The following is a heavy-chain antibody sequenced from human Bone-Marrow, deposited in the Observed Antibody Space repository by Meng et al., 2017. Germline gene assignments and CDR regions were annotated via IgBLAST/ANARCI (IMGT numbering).Heavy chain of an antibody. CDR1: GGSISSGGYY. J-gene: IGHJ1*01. V-gene: IGHV4-31*03. Sequence: QVQLQESGPGLVKPSQTLSLTCTVSGGSISSGGYYWSWIRQHPGKGLEWIGYIYYSGSTYYNPSLKSRVTISVDTSKNQFSLKLSSVTAADTAVYYCARGPLSAAGTMGYFQHWGQSTLVTVSS. D-gene: IGHD6-13*01. CDR2: IYYSGST. CDR3: ARGPLSAAGTMGYFQH.